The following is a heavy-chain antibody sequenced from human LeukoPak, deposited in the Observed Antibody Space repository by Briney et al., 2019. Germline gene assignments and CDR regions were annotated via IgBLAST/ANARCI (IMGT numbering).Heavy chain of an antibody. CDR2: ITSSSSYI. Sequence: PGGSLRLSCAASGFTFSSYSMNWVRQAPGKGLEWVSSITSSSSYIYYADSVKGRFTISRDNAKNSLYLQMNSLRAEDTAVYYCARVGFTMIVKGLSDDYWGQGTLVTVSS. D-gene: IGHD3-22*01. J-gene: IGHJ4*02. V-gene: IGHV3-21*01. CDR1: GFTFSSYS. CDR3: ARVGFTMIVKGLSDDY.